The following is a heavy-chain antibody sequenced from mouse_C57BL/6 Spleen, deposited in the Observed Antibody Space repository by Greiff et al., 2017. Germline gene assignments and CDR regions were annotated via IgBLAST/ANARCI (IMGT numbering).Heavy chain of an antibody. J-gene: IGHJ4*01. V-gene: IGHV1-69*01. CDR3: ARSNSEGYAMDY. Sequence: QVQLQQPGAELVMPGASVKLSCKASGYTFTSYWMHWVKQRPGQGLEWIGEIDPSDSYTNYNQKFKGKSTLTVDKSSSTAYMQLSSLTSEDSAVYYCARSNSEGYAMDYWGQGTSVTVSS. D-gene: IGHD3-3*01. CDR2: IDPSDSYT. CDR1: GYTFTSYW.